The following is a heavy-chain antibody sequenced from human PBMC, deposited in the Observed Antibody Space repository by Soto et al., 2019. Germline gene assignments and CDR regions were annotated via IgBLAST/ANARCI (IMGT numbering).Heavy chain of an antibody. D-gene: IGHD4-17*01. V-gene: IGHV4-34*01. CDR3: ARHYGRAFDI. Sequence: QVQLQEWGAGLLKPSETLSLTCSVYGGSVSGYFWSWIRQPPGRGLEWLRQIYYSGSTSYKPSLKSRLSISVDTSTSALSLKMTSVTAADTAVYYCARHYGRAFDIWGQRTMVTVSS. CDR2: IYYSGST. CDR1: GGSVSGYF. J-gene: IGHJ3*02.